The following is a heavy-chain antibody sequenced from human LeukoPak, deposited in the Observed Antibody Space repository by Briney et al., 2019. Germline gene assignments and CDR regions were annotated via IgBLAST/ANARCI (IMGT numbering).Heavy chain of an antibody. Sequence: GGSLRLSCAASGFTFSSYGMHWVRQAPGKGLEWVALISYDGSNEYYADSVKGRFTISRDNSKNTLYLQMNSLRVEDTAVYYCAKPYQVGGYYFDYWGQGTLVTVSS. CDR3: AKPYQVGGYYFDY. CDR2: ISYDGSNE. V-gene: IGHV3-30*18. D-gene: IGHD2-2*01. J-gene: IGHJ4*02. CDR1: GFTFSSYG.